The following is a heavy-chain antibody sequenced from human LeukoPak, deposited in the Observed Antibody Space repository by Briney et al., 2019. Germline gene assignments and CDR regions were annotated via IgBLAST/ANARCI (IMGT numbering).Heavy chain of an antibody. J-gene: IGHJ5*02. D-gene: IGHD2-2*01. V-gene: IGHV4-4*02. Sequence: SETLSLTCAVSGGSISSSNWWSWVRQPPGKGLEWIGEIYHSGSTNYNPSLKSRVTISVDKSKNQFSLKLSSVTAADTAVYYCARDPAAGYCSSTSCYGGFDPWGQGTLVTVSS. CDR1: GGSISSSNW. CDR2: IYHSGST. CDR3: ARDPAAGYCSSTSCYGGFDP.